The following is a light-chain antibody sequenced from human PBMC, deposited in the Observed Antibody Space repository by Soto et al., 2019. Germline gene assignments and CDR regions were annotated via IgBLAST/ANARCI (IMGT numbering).Light chain of an antibody. J-gene: IGLJ3*02. CDR2: LEGSGSY. Sequence: QSVLTQSSSASASLGSSVKLTCTLSSGHSSYIIAWHQQQPGKAPRYLMKLEGSGSYNKGSGVPDRFSGSSSGADRYLTISNLQFEYEADYYCETWDSDAHTVFGGGTQLPVL. CDR1: SGHSSYI. V-gene: IGLV4-60*02. CDR3: ETWDSDAHTV.